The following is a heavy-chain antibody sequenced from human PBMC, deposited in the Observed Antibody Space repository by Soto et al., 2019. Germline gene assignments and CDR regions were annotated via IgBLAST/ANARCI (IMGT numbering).Heavy chain of an antibody. J-gene: IGHJ4*02. CDR2: IYYSGST. V-gene: IGHV4-31*03. CDR1: GGSISSGGYY. D-gene: IGHD7-27*01. Sequence: SETLSLTCTVSGGSISSGGYYWSWIRQHPGKGLEWIGYIYYSGSTYYNPSLKSRVTISVDTSKNQFSLKLSSVTAADTAVYYCAKGNWEAGFDYWGQGTLVTVSS. CDR3: AKGNWEAGFDY.